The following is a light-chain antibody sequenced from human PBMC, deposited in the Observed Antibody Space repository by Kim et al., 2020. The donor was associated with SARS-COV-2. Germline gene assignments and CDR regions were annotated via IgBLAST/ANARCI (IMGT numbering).Light chain of an antibody. Sequence: SSELTQDPAVSVALGQTVRITCQGDSLRTYYASWYQQKPGQAPILVIYGKNNRPSGIPDRFSGSSSGNTASLTVTGAQAVDEADYYGNSRDKSGDHVVFGGGTQLTVL. CDR1: SLRTYY. J-gene: IGLJ2*01. CDR2: GKN. CDR3: NSRDKSGDHVV. V-gene: IGLV3-19*01.